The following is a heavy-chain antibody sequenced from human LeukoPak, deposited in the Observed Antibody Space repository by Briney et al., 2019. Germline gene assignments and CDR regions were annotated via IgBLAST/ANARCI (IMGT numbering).Heavy chain of an antibody. D-gene: IGHD3-3*01. CDR1: GFSFVEYG. V-gene: IGHV3-20*04. CDR3: ARGEWNAFDI. Sequence: GGALRLPCSSSGFSFVEYGLSAGRPAPGKGVEGVSGINWNGGSTGYADSVEGRFTISRDNAKNSLFLQMSSLRAEDTALYYCARGEWNAFDIWGQGTMVTVSS. J-gene: IGHJ3*02. CDR2: INWNGGST.